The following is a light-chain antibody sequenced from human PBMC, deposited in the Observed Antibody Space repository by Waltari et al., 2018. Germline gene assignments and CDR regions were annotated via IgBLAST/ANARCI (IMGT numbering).Light chain of an antibody. CDR1: TGAVAGDFY. CDR2: GST. J-gene: IGLJ3*02. CDR3: LLHFGGDQLV. V-gene: IGLV7-43*01. Sequence: QTVVTQEPSLTVSPGGTVTLTCASSTGAVAGDFYPSWFQQMPGQAPRALIFGSTNKYSWTPARLSGSLLGGKAALTLSGAQPEDEADYYCLLHFGGDQLVFGGGTKLTVL.